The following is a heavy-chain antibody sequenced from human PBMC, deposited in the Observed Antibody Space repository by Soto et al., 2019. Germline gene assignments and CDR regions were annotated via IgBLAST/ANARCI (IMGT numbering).Heavy chain of an antibody. D-gene: IGHD6-13*01. CDR1: GGSVSSTYW. J-gene: IGHJ4*02. Sequence: QVELQESGPGLVKPSGTLSLTCAVSGGSVSSTYWWSWVRQPPGKGLEWIGEIYHSGSANYNPSLKSRVTLSVDNSKNQFSLNLNSVTAADTAVYYCARYNASSGTYYFDYWGQGTLVTVSS. CDR3: ARYNASSGTYYFDY. CDR2: IYHSGSA. V-gene: IGHV4-4*02.